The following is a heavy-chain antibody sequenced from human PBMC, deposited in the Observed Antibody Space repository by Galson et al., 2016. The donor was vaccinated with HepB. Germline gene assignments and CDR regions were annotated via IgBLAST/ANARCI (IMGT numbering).Heavy chain of an antibody. CDR2: IYSRGTT. Sequence: SETLSLTCTVSGDSISSSSDFWAWIRQPPGKGLEWIGHIYSRGTTYFNPSLKSRVTISVDTSKNQFSLKLSSVTAADTAVYICARQTVAELLLDHWGQGTLVTVSS. CDR3: ARQTVAELLLDH. CDR1: GDSISSSSDF. V-gene: IGHV4-39*01. D-gene: IGHD4-23*01. J-gene: IGHJ4*02.